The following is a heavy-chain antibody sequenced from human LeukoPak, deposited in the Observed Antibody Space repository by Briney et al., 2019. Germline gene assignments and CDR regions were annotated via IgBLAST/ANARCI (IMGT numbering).Heavy chain of an antibody. CDR1: GFTFSSYN. CDR2: ISSRSSYI. Sequence: GGSLRLSCAASGFTFSSYNMKWVRQAPGKGLEWVSSISSRSSYIFYADSVRGRFTISRDNAKKSLYPQMNSLRAEDTAVYYCASGVNYFDYWGQGTLVTVSS. V-gene: IGHV3-21*01. J-gene: IGHJ4*02. CDR3: ASGVNYFDY. D-gene: IGHD3-3*01.